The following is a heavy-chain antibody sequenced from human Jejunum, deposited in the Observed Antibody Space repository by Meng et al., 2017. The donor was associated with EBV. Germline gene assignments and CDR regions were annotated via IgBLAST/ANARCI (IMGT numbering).Heavy chain of an antibody. CDR3: AKSNDYSLNS. D-gene: IGHD4-11*01. J-gene: IGHJ4*02. Sequence: VMPSELLYLTCDVDGDSTSSSHWWSWVRQPPGKGLEWIGEMHPGGSTNYNPSLKSRVTISVDNSKNQFSLKLTSVTAADTAVYYCAKSNDYSLNSWGQGTLVTVSS. CDR2: MHPGGST. V-gene: IGHV4-4*02. CDR1: GDSTSSSHW.